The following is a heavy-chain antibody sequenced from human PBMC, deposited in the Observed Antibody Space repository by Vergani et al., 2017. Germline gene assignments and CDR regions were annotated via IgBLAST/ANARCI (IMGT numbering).Heavy chain of an antibody. J-gene: IGHJ4*02. V-gene: IGHV4-4*07. CDR2: IYTSGST. CDR1: GGSISSYY. D-gene: IGHD3-10*01. Sequence: QVQLQESGPGLVKPSETLSLTCTVSGGSISSYYWSWIRQPAGKGLEWIGRIYTSGSTNYNPSLKSRVTISVDTSKNQFSLKLSSVTAADTAVYYCARRTTMVRGVLEIARYYFDYWGQGTLVTVSS. CDR3: ARRTTMVRGVLEIARYYFDY.